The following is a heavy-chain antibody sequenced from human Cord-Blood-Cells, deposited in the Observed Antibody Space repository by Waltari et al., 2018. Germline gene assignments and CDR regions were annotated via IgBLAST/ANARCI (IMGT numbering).Heavy chain of an antibody. CDR1: GGSFSGYY. J-gene: IGHJ3*02. D-gene: IGHD2-8*02. Sequence: LLKPSETLSLTCAVYGGSFSGYYWSWIRQTPGKGREWLGEINHSGSSNYNPSLQSRVTISVDTSKNQFSLKLSSVTAADTAVYYCARGYWVETAVAFDIWGQGTMVTVSS. V-gene: IGHV4-34*01. CDR3: ARGYWVETAVAFDI. CDR2: INHSGSS.